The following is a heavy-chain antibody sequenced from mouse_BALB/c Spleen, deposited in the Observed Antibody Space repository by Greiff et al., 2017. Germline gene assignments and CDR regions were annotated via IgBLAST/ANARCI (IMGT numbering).Heavy chain of an antibody. CDR3: ARGTTVVAHWYFDV. D-gene: IGHD1-1*01. CDR2: ISYSGST. J-gene: IGHJ1*01. CDR1: GYSITSDYA. V-gene: IGHV3-2*02. Sequence: VQLQQSGPGLVKPSQSLSLTCTVTGYSITSDYAWNWIRQFPGNKLEWMGYISYSGSTSYNPSLKSRISITRDTSKNQFFLQLNSVTTEDTATYYCARGTTVVAHWYFDVWGAGTTVTVSS.